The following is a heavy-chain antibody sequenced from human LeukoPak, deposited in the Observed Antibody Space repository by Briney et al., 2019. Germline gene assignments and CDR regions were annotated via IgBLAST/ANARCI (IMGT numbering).Heavy chain of an antibody. J-gene: IGHJ4*02. V-gene: IGHV3-11*01. CDR2: ISSSGSTI. CDR1: GFTFSDYY. Sequence: GGSLRLSCAASGFTFSDYYMSWIRQAPGKGLEWVSYISSSGSTIYYADSVKGRFTISRDNAKNSLYLQMNSLRAEDTAVYYCASPVEMATMVYWGQGTLVTVSS. CDR3: ASPVEMATMVY. D-gene: IGHD5-24*01.